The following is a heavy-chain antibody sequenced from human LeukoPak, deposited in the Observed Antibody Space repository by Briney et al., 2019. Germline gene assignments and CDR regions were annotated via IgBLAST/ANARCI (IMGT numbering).Heavy chain of an antibody. V-gene: IGHV4-34*01. D-gene: IGHD2-2*01. CDR1: GGSFSGYY. CDR3: ARSRGVVPAAHIGDYYYYMDV. CDR2: INHSGST. Sequence: SETLSLTCAVYGGSFSGYYWSWIRQPPGKGLEWIGEINHSGSTYYNPSLKSRVTISVDTSKNQFSLKLSSVTAADTAVYYCARSRGVVPAAHIGDYYYYMDVWGKGTTVTVSS. J-gene: IGHJ6*03.